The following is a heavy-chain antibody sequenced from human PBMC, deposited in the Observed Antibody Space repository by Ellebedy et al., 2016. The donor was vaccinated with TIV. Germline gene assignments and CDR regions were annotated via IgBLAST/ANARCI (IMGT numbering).Heavy chain of an antibody. Sequence: MPSETLSLTCTVSGGSMSSYYWSWIRQPPGKGLEWLGNIFDSWSTHYNPSLKGRVTISVDTTKNQVSLKLSSVTAADTAIYYCARALRSYGYGDYYYYAMDVWGQGTTVTVSS. CDR3: ARALRSYGYGDYYYYAMDV. CDR1: GGSMSSYY. D-gene: IGHD5-18*01. V-gene: IGHV4-59*01. CDR2: IFDSWST. J-gene: IGHJ6*02.